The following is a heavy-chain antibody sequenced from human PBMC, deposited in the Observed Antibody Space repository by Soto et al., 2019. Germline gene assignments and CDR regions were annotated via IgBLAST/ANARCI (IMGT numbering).Heavy chain of an antibody. CDR3: ARRPLNSNGAY. V-gene: IGHV3-53*01. CDR1: GFTVSSND. D-gene: IGHD3-22*01. CDR2: IYSSGST. J-gene: IGHJ4*02. Sequence: EVQLVESGGDLIQPGGSLRLSCAASGFTVSSNDMSWVRQAPGKGLEWVSLIYSSGSTKYADSVKGRFTISRDNSKNTVPLQMNTLRTEDTAVYYCARRPLNSNGAYWGQGTLVTVSS.